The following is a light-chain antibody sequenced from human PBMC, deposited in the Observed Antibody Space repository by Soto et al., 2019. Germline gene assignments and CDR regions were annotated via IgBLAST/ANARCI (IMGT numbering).Light chain of an antibody. J-gene: IGKJ5*01. CDR1: QSVSGSD. CDR2: GVS. V-gene: IGKV3D-20*02. CDR3: QQRHNWPIT. Sequence: EVVLTQSPGTLSLSPGERATLSCRASQSVSGSDLAWYQQKPGQAPRLLISGVSNRATGTPARFSGSGSGTDFTLTISGLEPADLGVYYCQQRHNWPITFGQGTRLEIK.